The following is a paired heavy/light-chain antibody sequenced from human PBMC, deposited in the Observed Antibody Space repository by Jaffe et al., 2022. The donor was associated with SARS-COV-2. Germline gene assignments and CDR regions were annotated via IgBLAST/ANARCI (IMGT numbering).Light chain of an antibody. Sequence: EIVLTQSPGTLSLSPGERATLSCRASQSVSSSSLAWYQQRPGQAPSLLIYGASSRATGIPDRFSGSGSGTDFTLTISRLEPEDFAVYYCQQYGSSNTFGQGTKLEIK. CDR1: QSVSSSS. CDR2: GAS. V-gene: IGKV3-20*01. J-gene: IGKJ2*01. CDR3: QQYGSSNT.
Heavy chain of an antibody. J-gene: IGHJ4*02. V-gene: IGHV5-51*01. Sequence: EVQLVQSGAEVKKPGESLKISCKGSGYSFSSYWIGWVRQMPGKGLEWMGIIYPADSDTRYSPSFQGQVTISADKSSTTAYLQWSSLQASDTAIYYCARQRTGSTRYLDLGYWGRGTLVTVSS. CDR3: ARQRTGSTRYLDLGY. CDR2: IYPADSDT. D-gene: IGHD3-9*01. CDR1: GYSFSSYW.